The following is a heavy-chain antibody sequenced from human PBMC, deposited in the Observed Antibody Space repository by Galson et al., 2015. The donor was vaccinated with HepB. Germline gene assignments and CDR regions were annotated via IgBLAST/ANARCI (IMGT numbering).Heavy chain of an antibody. CDR2: IKSKTDGGTK. D-gene: IGHD2-2*01. Sequence: SLRLSCAASGFTFSNAWMSWVRQAPGKGLEWVGRIKSKTDGGTKDYAATVKGRFTISRDDSKNTLYLQMNSLKTEDTAVYYCTTGYCSSTSCYNLYYYYGMAVWGQGTTAPVSS. CDR1: GFTFSNAW. V-gene: IGHV3-15*01. J-gene: IGHJ6*02. CDR3: TTGYCSSTSCYNLYYYYGMAV.